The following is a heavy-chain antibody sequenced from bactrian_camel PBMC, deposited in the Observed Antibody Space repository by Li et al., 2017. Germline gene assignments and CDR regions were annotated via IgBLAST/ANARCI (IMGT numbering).Heavy chain of an antibody. CDR1: GATAGRHC. CDR2: IRTGYPFTS. D-gene: IGHD1*01. CDR3: AMSFQLPCLGRDERAYDS. V-gene: IGHV3-3*01. Sequence: VQLVESGGGSAQAGGSLRLSCAASGATAGRHCMAWFRQVPGKERETVASIRTGYPFTSDYHASVEGRFTISQDNAQNAVYLQMDSLQPEDTAIYFCAMSFQLPCLGRDERAYDSWGQGTQVTVS. J-gene: IGHJ6*01.